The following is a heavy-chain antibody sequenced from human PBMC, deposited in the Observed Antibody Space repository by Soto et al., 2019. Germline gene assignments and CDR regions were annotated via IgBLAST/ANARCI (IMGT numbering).Heavy chain of an antibody. J-gene: IGHJ4*02. Sequence: VQLVESGGGVVQPGRSLRLSCAASGFTFSSYGMHWVRQAPGKGLEWVAVIWYDGSNKYYADSVKGRFTISRDNSKNTLYLQMNSLRAEDTAVYYCAREADDSSGYYYLGGGYFNYWGQGTLVTVSS. CDR1: GFTFSSYG. V-gene: IGHV3-33*01. D-gene: IGHD3-22*01. CDR2: IWYDGSNK. CDR3: AREADDSSGYYYLGGGYFNY.